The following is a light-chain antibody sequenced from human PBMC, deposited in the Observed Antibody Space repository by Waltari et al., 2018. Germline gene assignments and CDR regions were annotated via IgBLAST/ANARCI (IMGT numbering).Light chain of an antibody. CDR3: LLQYSGFRV. V-gene: IGLV7-46*01. Sequence: QAVVTQEPSLTVSPGGTVTLTCVSSTGAVTSGHYPYWSQQKPGQAPRTLIYDTNSRHAWAPARFSGSLPGGKAALTLSGAQPEDEAEYFGLLQYSGFRVFGGGTKLTVL. CDR1: TGAVTSGHY. CDR2: DTN. J-gene: IGLJ3*02.